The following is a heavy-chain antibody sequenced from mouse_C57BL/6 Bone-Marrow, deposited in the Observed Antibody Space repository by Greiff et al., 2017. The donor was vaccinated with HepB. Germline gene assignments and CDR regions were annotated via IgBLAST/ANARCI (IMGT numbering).Heavy chain of an antibody. CDR3: ARRDYYGSSPFFDV. J-gene: IGHJ1*03. V-gene: IGHV1-47*01. Sequence: VQLQESGAELVKPGASVKMSCKASGYTFTTYPIEWMKQNHGKSLEWIGNFHPYNDDTKYNEKFKGKATLTVEKSSSTVYLELSRLTSDDSAVYYCARRDYYGSSPFFDVWGTGTTVTVSS. CDR1: GYTFTTYP. CDR2: FHPYNDDT. D-gene: IGHD1-1*01.